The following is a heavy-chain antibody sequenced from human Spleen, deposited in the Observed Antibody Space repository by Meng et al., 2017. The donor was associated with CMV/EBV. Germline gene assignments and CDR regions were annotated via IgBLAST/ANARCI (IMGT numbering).Heavy chain of an antibody. CDR1: GYTFTGYY. J-gene: IGHJ4*02. CDR3: AREGYGSEEAIDY. Sequence: ASGRVSCKASGYTFTGYYMHWVRQAPGQGLEWMGIINPSGGSTSYAQKFQGRVTMTTDTSTSTAFMELRNLRSDDTAVYYCAREGYGSEEAIDYWGQGTLVTVSS. V-gene: IGHV1-46*03. CDR2: INPSGGST. D-gene: IGHD3-10*01.